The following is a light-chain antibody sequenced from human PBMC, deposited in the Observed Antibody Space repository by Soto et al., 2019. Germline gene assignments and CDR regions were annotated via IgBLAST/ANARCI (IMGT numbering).Light chain of an antibody. V-gene: IGKV4-1*01. CDR2: WAS. CDR1: QSVLYSSNNKNY. CDR3: QQYYSIPLT. J-gene: IGKJ1*01. Sequence: DIVMTQSPDSLAVSLGERATINCKSSQSVLYSSNNKNYLAWYQQKPGQPPKLLIYWASTRESGVPDRFSGSGSGTDFTLTISSLQAEDVAVYYGQQYYSIPLTFGQGTKVEIK.